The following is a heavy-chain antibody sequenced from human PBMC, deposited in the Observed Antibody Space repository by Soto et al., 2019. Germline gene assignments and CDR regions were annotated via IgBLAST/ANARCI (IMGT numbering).Heavy chain of an antibody. CDR3: ARGSGGSVGTTDY. CDR1: GGSISSGDYY. Sequence: TLSLTCTVSGGSISSGDYYWSWFGRPPGKGLEWIGYIYYSGSTYYNPSLKSRVTISVDTSKNQFSLKLSSVTAADTAVYYRARGSGGSVGTTDYWGQGTLVTVSS. V-gene: IGHV4-30-4*01. D-gene: IGHD1-1*01. CDR2: IYYSGST. J-gene: IGHJ4*02.